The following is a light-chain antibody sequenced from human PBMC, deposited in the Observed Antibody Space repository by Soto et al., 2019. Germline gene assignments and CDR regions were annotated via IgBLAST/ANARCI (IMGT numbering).Light chain of an antibody. V-gene: IGKV3-20*01. CDR1: QSVSSSY. J-gene: IGKJ2*01. Sequence: EIVLTQSPGTLSLSPGERATLSCRASQSVSSSYLAWYQQKPGQAPRVLIYGASSRTTGIPDRFSGSGSATDFTLTISRLEPEDFAVYFCQQYGNSPPNTFGQGTKVEIK. CDR2: GAS. CDR3: QQYGNSPPNT.